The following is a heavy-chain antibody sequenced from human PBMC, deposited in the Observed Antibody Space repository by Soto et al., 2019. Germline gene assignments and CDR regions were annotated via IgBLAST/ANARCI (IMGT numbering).Heavy chain of an antibody. CDR3: AKESLGSGYLLEEQVKDP. J-gene: IGHJ5*02. CDR2: ISGSGGGT. Sequence: GGSLRLSCAASGFTFSSYAMSWVRQAPGKGLEWVSAISGSGGGTYYADSVKGRLTISRDNSKNTLYLQMNSLRAEDTAVYYCAKESLGSGYLLEEQVKDPWGQGTLVTVSS. CDR1: GFTFSSYA. V-gene: IGHV3-23*01. D-gene: IGHD3-3*01.